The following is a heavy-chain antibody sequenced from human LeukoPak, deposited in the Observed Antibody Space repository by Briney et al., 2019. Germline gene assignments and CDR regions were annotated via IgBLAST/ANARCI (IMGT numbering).Heavy chain of an antibody. V-gene: IGHV1-2*02. D-gene: IGHD3-3*01. J-gene: IGHJ4*02. CDR1: GYTFTGYY. CDR2: INPNSGGT. CDR3: ARRIRTIFGVVIMHLDY. Sequence: ASVKVSCKASGYTFTGYYMHWVRQAPGQGLEWMRWINPNSGGTNYAQKFQGRVTMTRDTSISTAYMELSRLRSDDTAVYYCARRIRTIFGVVIMHLDYWGQGTLVTVSS.